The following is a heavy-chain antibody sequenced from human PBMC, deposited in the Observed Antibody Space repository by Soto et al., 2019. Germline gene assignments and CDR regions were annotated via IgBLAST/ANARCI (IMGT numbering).Heavy chain of an antibody. CDR1: GYTFTSYG. CDR3: ARDPYCSGGSCYSSAPST. V-gene: IGHV1-18*01. Sequence: ASVKVCCKASGYTFTSYGISWVRQAPGQGLEWMGWISAYNGNTNYAQKLQGRVTMTTDTSTSTAYMELRSLRSDDTAVYYCARDPYCSGGSCYSSAPSTWGQGTLVTVSS. J-gene: IGHJ5*02. D-gene: IGHD2-15*01. CDR2: ISAYNGNT.